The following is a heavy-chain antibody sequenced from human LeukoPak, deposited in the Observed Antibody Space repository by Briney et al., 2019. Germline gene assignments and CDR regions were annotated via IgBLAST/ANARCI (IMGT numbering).Heavy chain of an antibody. CDR2: ISSSGSTI. J-gene: IGHJ6*02. Sequence: PGGSLRLSCAASGFTFSSYEMNWVRQAPGKGLEWVSYISSSGSTIYYADSVKGRFTISRDNAKNSLYLQMNSLRAEDTAVYYCARGGIQLWQIAAAAFYGMDVWGQGTTVTVSS. CDR1: GFTFSSYE. V-gene: IGHV3-48*03. D-gene: IGHD5-18*01. CDR3: ARGGIQLWQIAAAAFYGMDV.